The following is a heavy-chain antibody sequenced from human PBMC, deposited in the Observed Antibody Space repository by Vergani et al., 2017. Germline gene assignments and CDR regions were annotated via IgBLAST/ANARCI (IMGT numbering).Heavy chain of an antibody. V-gene: IGHV4-31*03. CDR1: GGSISSGGYY. J-gene: IGHJ4*02. D-gene: IGHD2-21*02. Sequence: QVQLQESGPGLVKPSQTLSLTCTVSGGSISSGGYYWSWTRQHPGKGLEWIGYIYYSGRTYYNPSLKSRVAISVDTSKNQFSLKLSSVTAADTAVYYCARSDVRGGPFRFDYWGQGTLVTVSS. CDR3: ARSDVRGGPFRFDY. CDR2: IYYSGRT.